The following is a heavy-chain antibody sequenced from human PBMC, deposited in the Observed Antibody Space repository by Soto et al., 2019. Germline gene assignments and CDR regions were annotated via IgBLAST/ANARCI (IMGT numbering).Heavy chain of an antibody. CDR2: IIPIFGTA. D-gene: IGHD2-15*01. J-gene: IGHJ5*02. V-gene: IGHV1-69*13. Sequence: GASVKVSCKASGGTFSSYAISWVRQAPGQGLEWMGGIIPIFGTANYAQKFQGRVTITADESTSTAYMELSSLRSEDTAVYYCARARWGHIVVVVAATRQYNWFDPWGQGTLVTVSS. CDR1: GGTFSSYA. CDR3: ARARWGHIVVVVAATRQYNWFDP.